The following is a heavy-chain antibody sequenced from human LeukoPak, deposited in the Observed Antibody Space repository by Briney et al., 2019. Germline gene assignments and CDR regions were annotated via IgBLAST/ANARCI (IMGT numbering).Heavy chain of an antibody. D-gene: IGHD3-10*01. CDR2: ISGSGDST. CDR1: GFTFRNYA. CDR3: ARAPGSYYFDY. Sequence: PGGSLRLSCAASGFTFRNYAMRWVRQAPGKGLEWVSAISGSGDSTYYADSVRGRFTFSRDNSKNTLYLQMNSLRAEDTAVYYCARAPGSYYFDYWGQGTLVTVSS. J-gene: IGHJ4*02. V-gene: IGHV3-23*01.